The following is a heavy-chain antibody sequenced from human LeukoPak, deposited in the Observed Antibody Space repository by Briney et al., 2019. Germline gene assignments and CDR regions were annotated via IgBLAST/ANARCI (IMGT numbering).Heavy chain of an antibody. D-gene: IGHD1-1*01. V-gene: IGHV1-46*01. CDR2: INPSGGST. CDR3: ALGPPTERPYYYYYMDV. CDR1: GYTFTSYY. Sequence: ASVKVPCKASGYTFTSYYMHWVRQAPGQGLEWMGIINPSGGSTSYAQKFQGRVTMTRDMSTSTVYMELSSLRSEDTAVYYCALGPPTERPYYYYYMDVWGKGTTVTVSS. J-gene: IGHJ6*03.